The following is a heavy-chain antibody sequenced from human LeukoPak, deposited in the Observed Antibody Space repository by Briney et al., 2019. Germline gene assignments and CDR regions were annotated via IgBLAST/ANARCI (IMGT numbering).Heavy chain of an antibody. Sequence: PSETLSLTCTVSGGSISSSIHYWGWTRQPPGKGLEWIGTVYYSGVTYYNPSLQSRANMSIDMSKNQFSLRLTSVTAADTAVYYCARNWARDIFHFWGQGTLVTVSS. CDR2: VYYSGVT. CDR1: GGSISSSIHY. CDR3: ARNWARDIFHF. J-gene: IGHJ4*02. V-gene: IGHV4-39*01. D-gene: IGHD3-9*01.